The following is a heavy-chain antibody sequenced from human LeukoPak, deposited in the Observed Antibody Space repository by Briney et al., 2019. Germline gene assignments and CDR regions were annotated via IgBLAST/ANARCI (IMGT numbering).Heavy chain of an antibody. CDR1: GGSFGSGSYY. D-gene: IGHD6-13*01. V-gene: IGHV4-61*01. Sequence: SETLSLTCTVSGGSFGSGSYYWSWIRQPPGKGLEWIGYIYYSGSTNYNPSLKSRVTISVDTSKNQFSLKLSSVTAAYTAVYYCARAEYSSSWSLFDYWGQGTLVTVSS. CDR2: IYYSGST. CDR3: ARAEYSSSWSLFDY. J-gene: IGHJ4*02.